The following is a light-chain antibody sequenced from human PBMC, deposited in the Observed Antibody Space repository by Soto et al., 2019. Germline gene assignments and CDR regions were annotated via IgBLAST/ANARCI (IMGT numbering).Light chain of an antibody. V-gene: IGKV1-27*01. CDR1: QGISNY. CDR2: AAS. CDR3: QKYHSPPRS. Sequence: DIQMTQSPSSLSASVGDRVTITCRASQGISNYLAWFQQKPGKVPKLLIYAASTLQSGVPSRFSGSGPRTDFTVTTSSMQPEDVATYYSQKYHSPPRSFGQGTQAEIK. J-gene: IGKJ1*01.